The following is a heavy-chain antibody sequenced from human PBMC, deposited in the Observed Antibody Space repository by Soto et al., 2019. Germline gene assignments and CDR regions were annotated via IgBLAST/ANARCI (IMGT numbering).Heavy chain of an antibody. CDR2: ITGSGDRT. V-gene: IGHV3-23*01. D-gene: IGHD1-26*01. CDR1: GFTFSSYA. Sequence: EVQLLESGGGLVQPGGSLRLSCAASGFTFSSYALSWVRQAPGKGLEWVSAITGSGDRTYYADSVKGRFTVSRDNSKNTLSLEINSLSAEDTALYFCAKRLGRGSYAASDSCSQGTLVTVSS. CDR3: AKRLGRGSYAASDS. J-gene: IGHJ5*01.